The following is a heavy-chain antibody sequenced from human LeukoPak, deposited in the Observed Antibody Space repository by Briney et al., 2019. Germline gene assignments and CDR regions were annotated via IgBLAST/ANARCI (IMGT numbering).Heavy chain of an antibody. Sequence: KSGESLKISCKGSGYSFTSYWIAWVGQMPGKGLDWMGIIYPGDSDTRYSPSFQGQVTLSADKSITTAYLQWSSLKASDTAMYYCAKLEPTGGEYYFHYWGQGTLVTVSS. CDR3: AKLEPTGGEYYFHY. D-gene: IGHD1-1*01. CDR2: IYPGDSDT. V-gene: IGHV5-51*01. CDR1: GYSFTSYW. J-gene: IGHJ4*02.